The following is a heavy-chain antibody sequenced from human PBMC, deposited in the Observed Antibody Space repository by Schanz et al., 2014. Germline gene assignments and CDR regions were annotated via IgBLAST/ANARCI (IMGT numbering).Heavy chain of an antibody. CDR3: ATWRGDDSGGHGQFDY. Sequence: QVQLQESGPGVVKPSETLSLTCTVSGGSMSSFYWNWIRQPAGKGLEWIGRISTSGSTNYNPSLRSRVSRSIGTSKTHFSLRLSSLTAADTAVYYCATWRGDDSGGHGQFDYWGQGALVTVSS. CDR1: GGSMSSFY. CDR2: ISTSGST. V-gene: IGHV4-4*07. D-gene: IGHD3-22*01. J-gene: IGHJ4*02.